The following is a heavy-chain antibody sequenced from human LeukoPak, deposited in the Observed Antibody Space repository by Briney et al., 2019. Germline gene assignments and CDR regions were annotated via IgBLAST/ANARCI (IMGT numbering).Heavy chain of an antibody. CDR2: IFSNDEK. Sequence: SGPVLVKPTGTLTLTCTVSGFSLSTARMGVSWIRQPPGKALEWLAHIFSNDEKSYSTSLKSRLTISKDTSKSQVVLTMTNMDPVDTATYYCARTYSSSSFYEGGFWFDPWGQGTLVTVSS. J-gene: IGHJ5*02. CDR3: ARTYSSSSFYEGGFWFDP. D-gene: IGHD6-6*01. V-gene: IGHV2-26*01. CDR1: GFSLSTARMG.